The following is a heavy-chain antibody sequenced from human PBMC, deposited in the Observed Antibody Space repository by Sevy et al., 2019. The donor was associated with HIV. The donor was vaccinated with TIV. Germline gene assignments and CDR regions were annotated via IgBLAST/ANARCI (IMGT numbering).Heavy chain of an antibody. Sequence: SETLSLTYTVSGGSISSSSYYWGWIRQPPGKGLEWIGSIYYSGSTYYNPSLKSRVTISVDTSKNQFSLKLSSVTAADTAVYYCARQLGIFGVVTIKYYFDYWGQGTLVTVSS. D-gene: IGHD3-3*01. V-gene: IGHV4-39*01. CDR1: GGSISSSSYY. J-gene: IGHJ4*02. CDR2: IYYSGST. CDR3: ARQLGIFGVVTIKYYFDY.